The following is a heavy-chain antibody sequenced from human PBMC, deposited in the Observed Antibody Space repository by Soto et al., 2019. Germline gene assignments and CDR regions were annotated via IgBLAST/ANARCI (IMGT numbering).Heavy chain of an antibody. CDR2: IFYSGST. J-gene: IGHJ4*02. CDR1: GGSMRNYY. Sequence: SETLSLTCTVSGGSMRNYYWSWIRQPPGKGLEWIAYIFYSGSTDYNPSLKSRVTISVDTSNNQFSLKLVSVTAADTAVYYCARVRSGYSSGWSLDYWGQGXLVTVYS. D-gene: IGHD6-19*01. CDR3: ARVRSGYSSGWSLDY. V-gene: IGHV4-59*01.